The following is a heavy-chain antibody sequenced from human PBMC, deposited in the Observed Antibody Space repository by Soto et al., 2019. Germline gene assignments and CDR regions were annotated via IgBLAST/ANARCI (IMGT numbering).Heavy chain of an antibody. D-gene: IGHD5-18*01. Sequence: PSETLSLTCAVYGGSFSYYYWTWIRQPPGKGLEWIGEINHSGSTNYNPSLKSRVSISLDTSKNQFSLKLSSVTAADTAVYYCASTGYSYGNFDSWGQGTLVTVSS. CDR2: INHSGST. V-gene: IGHV4-34*01. J-gene: IGHJ4*02. CDR1: GGSFSYYY. CDR3: ASTGYSYGNFDS.